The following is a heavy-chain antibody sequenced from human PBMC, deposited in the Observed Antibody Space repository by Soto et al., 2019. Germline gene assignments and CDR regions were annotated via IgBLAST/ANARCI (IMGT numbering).Heavy chain of an antibody. D-gene: IGHD2-15*01. CDR2: TYYRSKWYN. CDR3: ARAGGPYRQGIVVTINWFDP. V-gene: IGHV6-1*01. J-gene: IGHJ5*02. CDR1: GDSVSSNTAA. Sequence: PSQTLSLTCAISGDSVSSNTAAWNWIRQSPSRGLEWLGRTYYRSKWYNDYAVSVKSRIIINPDTSKNQFSLKLSSVTAADTAVYYCARAGGPYRQGIVVTINWFDPWGQGTLVTVSS.